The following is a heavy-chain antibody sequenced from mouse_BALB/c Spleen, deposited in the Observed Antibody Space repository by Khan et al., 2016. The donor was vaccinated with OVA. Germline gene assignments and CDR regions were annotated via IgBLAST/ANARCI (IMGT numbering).Heavy chain of an antibody. CDR3: ARLGYYGYFNV. J-gene: IGHJ1*01. CDR2: INPDSSTI. V-gene: IGHV4-1*02. Sequence: VQLLESGRGLVQPGETLKISCAASGFAFSRYWMSWVRQAPGKGLEWIGEINPDSSTINYTPSIKDKFIISRDNVKHTLYLQMSKVRYEDTARDYCARLGYYGYFNVWGAGTTVTVSS. CDR1: GFAFSRYW. D-gene: IGHD2-2*01.